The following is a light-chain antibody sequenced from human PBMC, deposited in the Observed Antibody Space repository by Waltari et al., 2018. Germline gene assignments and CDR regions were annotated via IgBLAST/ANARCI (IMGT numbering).Light chain of an antibody. CDR2: RSD. V-gene: IGLV1-47*01. Sequence: QSVLTHPPSASGTPGQRVTISCSGSSSNIGTHFVYWYQHVPGTAPKLLIYRSDQRPSGVPDRFSGSKSGTSASLAISGLRSEDEGDYYCAAWDDSLNGYYVFGTGTKVTVL. CDR1: SSNIGTHF. CDR3: AAWDDSLNGYYV. J-gene: IGLJ1*01.